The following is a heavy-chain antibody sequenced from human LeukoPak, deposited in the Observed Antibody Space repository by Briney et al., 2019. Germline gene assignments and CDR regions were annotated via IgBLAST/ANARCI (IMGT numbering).Heavy chain of an antibody. CDR1: GGTFSSYA. CDR2: IIPIFGTA. D-gene: IGHD3-22*01. V-gene: IGHV1-69*13. CDR3: ARTYYYDSSGYSNIPFDY. J-gene: IGHJ4*02. Sequence: SVKVSCKASGGTFSSYAISWVRQAPGQGLEWMGGIIPIFGTANYAQKFQGRVTITADESTSTAYMELSSLRSEDTAVYYCARTYYYDSSGYSNIPFDYWGQGTLVTVSS.